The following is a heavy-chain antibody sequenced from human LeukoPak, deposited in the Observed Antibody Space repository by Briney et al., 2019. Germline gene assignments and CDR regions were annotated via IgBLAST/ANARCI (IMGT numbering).Heavy chain of an antibody. CDR1: GFTLSNSA. CDR3: TRDRGTYNWLDP. Sequence: AGGSLRLSCAASGFTLSNSAMHWVRQASGKGLEWVGLIDRPAKSYTTAYGASVGGRFTISRDDSKNTAYLQMDSLKTEDTALHYCTRDRGTYNWLDPWGQGTLVTVSS. J-gene: IGHJ5*02. CDR2: IDRPAKSYTT. D-gene: IGHD1-26*01. V-gene: IGHV3-73*01.